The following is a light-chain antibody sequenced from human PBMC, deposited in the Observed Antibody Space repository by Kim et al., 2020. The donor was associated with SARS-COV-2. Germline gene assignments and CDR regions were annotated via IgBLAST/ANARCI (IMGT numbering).Light chain of an antibody. J-gene: IGKJ4*01. Sequence: SLSPGERATLSCRASQSVNRYLAWYQQKPGQAPRLLMYDASNRATGIPARFSGSGSGTDFTLTITSLEPEDFAVYYCQQRSSWPLTFGGGTKVEI. CDR1: QSVNRY. V-gene: IGKV3-11*01. CDR3: QQRSSWPLT. CDR2: DAS.